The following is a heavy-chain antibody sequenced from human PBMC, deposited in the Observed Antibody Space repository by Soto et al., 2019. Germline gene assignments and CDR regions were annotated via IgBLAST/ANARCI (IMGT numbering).Heavy chain of an antibody. J-gene: IGHJ4*02. CDR3: ARGSRYCSSTSCYTFDY. CDR1: GFTLSSYW. D-gene: IGHD2-2*02. CDR2: IKQGGSEK. Sequence: PGGSLRLSCAASGFTLSSYWMSWVRQAPGKGLEWVANIKQGGSEKYYVDSVKGRFTISRDNAKNSLYLQMNSLRAEDTAVYYCARGSRYCSSTSCYTFDYWGQGTLVTVSS. V-gene: IGHV3-7*01.